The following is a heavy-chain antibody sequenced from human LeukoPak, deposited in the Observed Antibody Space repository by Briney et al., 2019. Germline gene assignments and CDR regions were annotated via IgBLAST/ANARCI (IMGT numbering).Heavy chain of an antibody. CDR3: AWWRWFRELMLDY. CDR1: GFTYTSST. CDR2: IVVGSGNT. V-gene: IGHV1-58*02. J-gene: IGHJ4*02. Sequence: GASVKVSCKASGFTYTSSTIQWVRPARGQRLEWIGWIVVGSGNTNYAQKFQERVIITRDMSTTTVYMELSSRRSEDTTVYYCAWWRWFRELMLDYWGQGTLVTVSS. D-gene: IGHD3-10*01.